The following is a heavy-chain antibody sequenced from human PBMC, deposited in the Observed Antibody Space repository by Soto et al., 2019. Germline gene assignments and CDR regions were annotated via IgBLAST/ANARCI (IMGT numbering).Heavy chain of an antibody. V-gene: IGHV3-7*01. D-gene: IGHD3-22*01. Sequence: GWSLRLSCGASGFTCSTYWMSWFRQAPGKGLEWVANIKEDGSEKYYVDSVEGRFTISRDNAKNSLYLQMTSLRAEDTALYYCARGWGYFDSSGFPYLYAMDVWGQGTTVTVSS. CDR2: IKEDGSEK. J-gene: IGHJ6*02. CDR1: GFTCSTYW. CDR3: ARGWGYFDSSGFPYLYAMDV.